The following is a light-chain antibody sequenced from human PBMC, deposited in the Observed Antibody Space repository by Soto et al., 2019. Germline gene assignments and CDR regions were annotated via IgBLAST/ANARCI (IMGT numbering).Light chain of an antibody. Sequence: DIQRTESPSSMSASVGDRVTITCRASQSISSYLNWYQQKPGKAPKLLIYAASSLQSGVPSRFSGSGSGTDFTLTISSLQTEDFATYYCQQSYSTPTWTFGQGTKVDIK. V-gene: IGKV1-39*01. CDR1: QSISSY. CDR3: QQSYSTPTWT. J-gene: IGKJ1*01. CDR2: AAS.